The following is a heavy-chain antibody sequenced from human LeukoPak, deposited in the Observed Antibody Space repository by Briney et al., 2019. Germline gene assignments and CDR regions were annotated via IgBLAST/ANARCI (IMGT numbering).Heavy chain of an antibody. CDR3: ARVGADLTKTPFDH. V-gene: IGHV4-31*03. J-gene: IGHJ4*02. CDR2: IYYSGSA. Sequence: PQTLSLTCTVSGGSLSSGGYYWSWIRQHPGKGLEWIGWIYYSGSAYYNPSLKVRVTISVDTSKNQFSLKLSSVTAADTAVYYCARVGADLTKTPFDHWGQGTLVTVSS. D-gene: IGHD1-14*01. CDR1: GGSLSSGGYY.